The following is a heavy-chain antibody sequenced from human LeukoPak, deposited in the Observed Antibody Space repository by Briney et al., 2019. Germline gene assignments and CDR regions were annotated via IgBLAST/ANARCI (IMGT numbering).Heavy chain of an antibody. CDR1: GYTFTSYD. CDR3: ASSYGRDYNWFDP. CDR2: MNPNSGNT. Sequence: GASVKVSCKAFGYTFTSYDINWVRQATGQGLEWMGWMNPNSGNTGYAQKFQGRVTMTRNTSISTAYMELSSLRSEDTAVYYCASSYGRDYNWFDPWGQGTLVTVSS. D-gene: IGHD4-17*01. V-gene: IGHV1-8*01. J-gene: IGHJ5*02.